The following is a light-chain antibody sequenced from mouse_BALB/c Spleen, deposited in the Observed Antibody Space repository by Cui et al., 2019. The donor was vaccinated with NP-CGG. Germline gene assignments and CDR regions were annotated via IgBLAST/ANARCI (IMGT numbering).Light chain of an antibody. CDR2: GTN. V-gene: IGLV1*01. CDR1: TGAVTTSNY. Sequence: QVVVPQESAPTTSPGETVTLTCRSSTGAVTTSNYANWVQEKPDHLFTGLIGGTNNRAPGVPARFSGSLIGDKAALTIIGAQTEDEAIYFCALWYTNHWVFGGGTKLTVL. CDR3: ALWYTNHWV. J-gene: IGLJ1*01.